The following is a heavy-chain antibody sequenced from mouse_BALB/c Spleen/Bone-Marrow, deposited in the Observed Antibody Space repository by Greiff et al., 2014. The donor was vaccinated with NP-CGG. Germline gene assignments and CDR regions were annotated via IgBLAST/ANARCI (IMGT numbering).Heavy chain of an antibody. D-gene: IGHD4-1*01. CDR3: ARLGRDYFDY. J-gene: IGHJ2*01. CDR1: GYAFTIYL. CDR2: INPGSGGS. Sequence: VQLQQSGAELVGPGTSVKVSCKASGYAFTIYLIEWIKQRPGQGLEWIGVINPGSGGSNYNEKFKGKATLTADKSSSTAYMQLSSLTSDDSAVYFCARLGRDYFDYWGQGTTLTVSS. V-gene: IGHV1-54*01.